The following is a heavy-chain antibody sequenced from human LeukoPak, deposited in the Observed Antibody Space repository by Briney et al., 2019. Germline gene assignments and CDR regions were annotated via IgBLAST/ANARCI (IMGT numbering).Heavy chain of an antibody. J-gene: IGHJ4*02. Sequence: GGSLRLSCAASGFTFSNYWIHWVRQAPGKGLVWVPRIDNAGSITTYADSVKGRFTISRDNAENTLYLQMNSLRVEDTAVYYCIRSAFHAGSGNYYDYWGQGTLVTVSS. CDR3: IRSAFHAGSGNYYDY. D-gene: IGHD3-22*01. V-gene: IGHV3-74*03. CDR2: IDNAGSIT. CDR1: GFTFSNYW.